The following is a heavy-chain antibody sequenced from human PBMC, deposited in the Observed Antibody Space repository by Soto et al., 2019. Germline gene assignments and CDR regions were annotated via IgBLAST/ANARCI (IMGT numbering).Heavy chain of an antibody. Sequence: EVQLLESGGGLVQPGGSLRLSCAASGFTFSSYAMSWVRQAPGKGLEWVSAISGSGGSTYYADSVKGRFTISRDNSKNTLYLQMNSLGVEDTAVYYCAKDPREWLREWFDPWGQGTLVTVSS. J-gene: IGHJ5*02. D-gene: IGHD5-12*01. V-gene: IGHV3-23*01. CDR2: ISGSGGST. CDR1: GFTFSSYA. CDR3: AKDPREWLREWFDP.